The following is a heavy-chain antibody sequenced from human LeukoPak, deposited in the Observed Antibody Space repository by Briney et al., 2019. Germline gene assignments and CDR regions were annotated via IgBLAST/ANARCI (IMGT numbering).Heavy chain of an antibody. Sequence: GGSLRLSCAASGFTVSSNYMSWVRQAPGKGLEWVSVIYSGGSTYYADSVKGRFTISRDNSKNTLYLQMNSLRAEDTAVYYCARDDSKGERGYFDYWGQGTLVTVSS. V-gene: IGHV3-66*01. CDR3: ARDDSKGERGYFDY. J-gene: IGHJ4*02. D-gene: IGHD4-11*01. CDR1: GFTVSSNY. CDR2: IYSGGST.